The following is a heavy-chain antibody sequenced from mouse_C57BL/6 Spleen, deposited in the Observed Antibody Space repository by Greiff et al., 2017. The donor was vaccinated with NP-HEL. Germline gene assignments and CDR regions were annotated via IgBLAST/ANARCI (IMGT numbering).Heavy chain of an antibody. Sequence: VKLQESGAELVKPGASVKLSCKASGYTFTEYTIHWVKQRSGQGLEWIGWFYPGSGSIKYNEKFKDKATLTADNSSSTVYMGRSRLTSEDSAVYFCARHEEWFLFDYWGQGTTLTVSS. CDR2: FYPGSGSI. CDR3: ARHEEWFLFDY. D-gene: IGHD2-2*01. J-gene: IGHJ2*01. CDR1: GYTFTEYT. V-gene: IGHV1-62-2*01.